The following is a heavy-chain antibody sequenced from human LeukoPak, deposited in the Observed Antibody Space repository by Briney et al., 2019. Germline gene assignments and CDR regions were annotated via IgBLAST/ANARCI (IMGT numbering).Heavy chain of an antibody. CDR1: GGPISSGGYY. V-gene: IGHV4-30-2*01. CDR2: IYHSGST. J-gene: IGHJ4*02. D-gene: IGHD6-6*01. CDR3: ARVLAARPSYYFDY. Sequence: SETLSLTCTVSGGPISSGGYYWSWIRQPPGKGLEWIGYIYHSGSTYYNPSLKSRVTISVDRSKNQFSLKLSSVTAADTAVYYCARVLAARPSYYFDYWGQGTLVTVSS.